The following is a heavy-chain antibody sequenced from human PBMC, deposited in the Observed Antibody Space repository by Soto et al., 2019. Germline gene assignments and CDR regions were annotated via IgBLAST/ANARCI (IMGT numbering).Heavy chain of an antibody. CDR2: IDWDDDK. J-gene: IGHJ4*02. D-gene: IGHD3-22*01. CDR1: GFSLSTSGMR. Sequence: SVPTLVNPTQTLTLTCTFSGFSLSTSGMRVSWIRQPPGKALEWLARIDWDDDKFYSTSLKTRLTISKDTSKNQAVLTMTNMDPVDTATYYCARMGYDSSGYNWGQGTLVTVSS. V-gene: IGHV2-70*04. CDR3: ARMGYDSSGYN.